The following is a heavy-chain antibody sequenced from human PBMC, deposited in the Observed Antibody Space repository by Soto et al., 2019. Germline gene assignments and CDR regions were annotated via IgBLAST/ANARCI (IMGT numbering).Heavy chain of an antibody. CDR2: IYDSGST. Sequence: QVQLQESGPGLVKPSQTLSLTCTVSGGSISSGGYYWSWIRQHPGKGLEWIGYIYDSGSTYYNPSLESRVTISVDTSKNQFSLKLSSVTAADTAVYFCARGFLEWLSHPLYGMDVWGQGTTVAVSS. CDR1: GGSISSGGYY. V-gene: IGHV4-31*03. J-gene: IGHJ6*02. CDR3: ARGFLEWLSHPLYGMDV. D-gene: IGHD3-3*01.